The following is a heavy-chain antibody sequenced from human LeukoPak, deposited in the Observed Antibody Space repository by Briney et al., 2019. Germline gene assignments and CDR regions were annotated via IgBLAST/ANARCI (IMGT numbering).Heavy chain of an antibody. CDR3: ASSAEQWLAQPLDY. CDR2: ISYDGSNK. J-gene: IGHJ4*02. D-gene: IGHD6-19*01. CDR1: GFTFSSYG. V-gene: IGHV3-30*03. Sequence: PGGSLRLSCAASGFTFSSYGMHWVRQAPGKGLEWVAVISYDGSNKYYADSVKGRFTISRDNTKNTLYLQMNSLRAEDTAVYYCASSAEQWLAQPLDYWGQGTLVTVSS.